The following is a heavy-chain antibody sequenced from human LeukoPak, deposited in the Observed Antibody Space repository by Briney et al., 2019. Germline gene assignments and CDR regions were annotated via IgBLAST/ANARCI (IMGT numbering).Heavy chain of an antibody. V-gene: IGHV1-2*02. CDR1: GYTFTGYD. Sequence: ASVKVSCKASGYTFTGYDMHWVRQAPGQGLEWMGWINPNSGGTNYAQKFQGRVTMTRDTSISTAYMELSRLRSDDTAVYYCARVISGWDDFDYWGQGTLVTVSS. J-gene: IGHJ4*02. D-gene: IGHD6-19*01. CDR3: ARVISGWDDFDY. CDR2: INPNSGGT.